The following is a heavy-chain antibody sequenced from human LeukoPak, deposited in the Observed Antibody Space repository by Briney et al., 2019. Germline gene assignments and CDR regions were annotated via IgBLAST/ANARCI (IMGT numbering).Heavy chain of an antibody. D-gene: IGHD3-22*01. V-gene: IGHV3-30*02. CDR1: GFTFSSYG. Sequence: GGSLRLSCAASGFTFSSYGMHWVRQAPGKGLEWVAFIRYDGSNKYYADSVKGRLTISRDNSKNTLYLQMNSLRAEDTAVYYCAKDLDDSSGFPPGYWGQATPVTVSS. CDR3: AKDLDDSSGFPPGY. CDR2: IRYDGSNK. J-gene: IGHJ4*02.